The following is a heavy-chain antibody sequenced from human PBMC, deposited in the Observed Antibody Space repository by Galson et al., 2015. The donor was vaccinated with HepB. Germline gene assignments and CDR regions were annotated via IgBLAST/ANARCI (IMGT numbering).Heavy chain of an antibody. J-gene: IGHJ4*02. CDR3: AKGLDGYSAY. CDR1: GFTFSSYG. CDR2: ISYDGSNK. D-gene: IGHD5-24*01. V-gene: IGHV3-30*18. Sequence: SLRLSCAASGFTFSSYGMHWVRQAPGKGLEWVAVISYDGSNKYYADTVKGRFTISRDNSKNTLYLQMNSLRAEDTAVYYCAKGLDGYSAYWGQGTLVTVSS.